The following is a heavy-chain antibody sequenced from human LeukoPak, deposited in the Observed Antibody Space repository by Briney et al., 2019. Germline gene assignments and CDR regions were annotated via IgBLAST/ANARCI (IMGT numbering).Heavy chain of an antibody. CDR3: AKLPVDY. Sequence: PGGFLRLSCAASGFTFSSYAMHWVRQAPGKGLEWVAVISYDGSNKYYADSVKGRFTISRDNSKNTLYLQMNSLRAEDTAVYYCAKLPVDYWGQGTLVTVSS. V-gene: IGHV3-30-3*02. CDR1: GFTFSSYA. CDR2: ISYDGSNK. J-gene: IGHJ4*02.